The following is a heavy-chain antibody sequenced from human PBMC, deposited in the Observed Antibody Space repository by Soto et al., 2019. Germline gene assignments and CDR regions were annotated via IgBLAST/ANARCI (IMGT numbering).Heavy chain of an antibody. CDR2: IYYTGHT. D-gene: IGHD1-1*01. CDR3: ASGHDAYKVRY. J-gene: IGHJ4*02. V-gene: IGHV4-31*03. CDR1: GGSISSGGTGSY. Sequence: QVQLQESGPGLVKPSQTLSLTCTVSGGSISSGGTGSYWTWIRQLPGKGLEWIGYIYYTGHTYYNPPLKSRPTITIDTSENQFSLKLTSVTAADTAVYFCASGHDAYKVRYWGQGTLVTVSS.